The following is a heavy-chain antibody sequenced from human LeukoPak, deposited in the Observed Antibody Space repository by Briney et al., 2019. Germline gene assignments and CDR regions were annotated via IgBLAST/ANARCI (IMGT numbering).Heavy chain of an antibody. D-gene: IGHD5-24*01. CDR2: ISGSGGST. Sequence: GGSLRLSCAASGFTFSSYAMSWVRQAPGKGLEWVSAISGSGGSTYYADSVKGRFTISRDNSKNTLYLQMNSLRAEDTAVYYCAKNLRDGYNYSNYFDYWGQGTLVTVSS. V-gene: IGHV3-23*01. CDR3: AKNLRDGYNYSNYFDY. J-gene: IGHJ4*02. CDR1: GFTFSSYA.